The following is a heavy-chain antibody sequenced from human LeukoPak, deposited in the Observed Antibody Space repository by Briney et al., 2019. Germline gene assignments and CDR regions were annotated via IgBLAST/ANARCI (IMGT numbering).Heavy chain of an antibody. V-gene: IGHV3-74*01. J-gene: IGHJ5*02. CDR1: GFSLSGYW. D-gene: IGHD2-15*01. Sequence: GGSLRLSCVASGFSLSGYWMYWVRQAPGKGLMYISRNNGDGSTTNYAGVVKGRFTMSRDNVKNTLYLQMNSLRVEDTAVYYCARDPRNVGLAPWGQGTLVTVSS. CDR2: NNGDGSTT. CDR3: ARDPRNVGLAP.